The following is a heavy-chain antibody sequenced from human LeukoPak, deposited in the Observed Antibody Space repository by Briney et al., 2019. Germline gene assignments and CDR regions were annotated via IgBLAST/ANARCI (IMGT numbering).Heavy chain of an antibody. D-gene: IGHD7-27*01. CDR3: ARRVGANWGVYWYFDL. CDR2: IYPGDSDT. J-gene: IGHJ2*01. Sequence: GESLKISCKGSGYSFTSYWIGWVRQMPGKGLEWMGIIYPGDSDTRYSPSFQGQVTISADKSISTAYLQWSSLKASDTAMYYCARRVGANWGVYWYFDLWGRGTLATVSS. V-gene: IGHV5-51*01. CDR1: GYSFTSYW.